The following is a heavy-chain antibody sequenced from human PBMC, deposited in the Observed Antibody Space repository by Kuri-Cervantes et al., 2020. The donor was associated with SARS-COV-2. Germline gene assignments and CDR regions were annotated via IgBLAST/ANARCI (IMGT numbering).Heavy chain of an antibody. V-gene: IGHV3-30*03. CDR3: ARDRVGVHDS. CDR2: LSNDGAHE. J-gene: IGHJ4*02. CDR1: GFTFRSSG. D-gene: IGHD2-21*01. Sequence: GESLKISCAASGFTFRSSGMHWVRQAPGKGLEWVALLSNDGAHEYYADSVKGRFTISRDNFKNTLFLQMNSLRSEDTAMYYCARDRVGVHDSWGQGTLVTVSS.